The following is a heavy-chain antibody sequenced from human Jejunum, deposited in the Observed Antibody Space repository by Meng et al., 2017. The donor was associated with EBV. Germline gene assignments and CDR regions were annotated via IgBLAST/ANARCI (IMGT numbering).Heavy chain of an antibody. V-gene: IGHV4-34*01. CDR2: INHSGRT. J-gene: IGHJ5*02. Sequence: QVQLQLWGAGLLKPSETLSLTCGVCGGSFGNFYWSWIRQPPGKGLEWIGEINHSGRTNYDPSLKSRVSISLDTSKNQFSLKLNSVTAADTAVYYCAGGKYVAWEVLYAWGQGTLVTVSS. CDR1: GGSFGNFY. D-gene: IGHD1-26*01. CDR3: AGGKYVAWEVLYA.